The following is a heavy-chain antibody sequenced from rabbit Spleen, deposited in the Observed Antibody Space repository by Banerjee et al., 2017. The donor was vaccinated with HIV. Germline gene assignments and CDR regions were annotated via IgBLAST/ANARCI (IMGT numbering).Heavy chain of an antibody. Sequence: EQLVESGGGLVQPGGTLTLTCKASGIDFSNYYYMCWVRQAPGKGLEWIACIYVGSSVSTYYATWAKGRFTISKTSSTTVTLQLNSLTAADRATYFCARDLVGVIGWNFYLWGQGTLVTVS. V-gene: IGHV1S45*01. D-gene: IGHD1-1*01. CDR2: IYVGSSVST. CDR3: ARDLVGVIGWNFYL. J-gene: IGHJ4*01. CDR1: GIDFSNYYY.